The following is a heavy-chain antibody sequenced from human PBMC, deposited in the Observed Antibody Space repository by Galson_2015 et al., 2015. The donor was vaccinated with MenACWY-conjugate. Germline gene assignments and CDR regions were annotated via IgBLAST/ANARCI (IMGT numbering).Heavy chain of an antibody. D-gene: IGHD1-26*01. CDR1: GFIFNTYW. CDR2: INPGGSST. J-gene: IGHJ4*02. Sequence: SLRLSCAASGFIFNTYWMHWVRQAPGKGLEWVSRINPGGSSTTYADSVKDRFTISRDNAKNTLYLQMNSPRPEDTAVFYCAKTRGASFYFDSWGQGTLVTVSS. CDR3: AKTRGASFYFDS. V-gene: IGHV3-74*01.